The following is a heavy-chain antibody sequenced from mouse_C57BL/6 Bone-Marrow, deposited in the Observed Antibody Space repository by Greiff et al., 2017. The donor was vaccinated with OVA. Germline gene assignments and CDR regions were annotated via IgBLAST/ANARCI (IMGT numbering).Heavy chain of an antibody. CDR2: IHPSDSDT. CDR1: GYTFTSYW. V-gene: IGHV1-74*01. Sequence: VKLQQPGAELVKPGASVKVSCKASGYTFTSYWMHWVKQRPGQGLEWIGRIHPSDSDTNYNQKFQGKATLTVDKSSSTAYMQLSSLTSEDSAVYYCAIWRVMRAMDYWGQGTSVTVSS. J-gene: IGHJ4*01. CDR3: AIWRVMRAMDY. D-gene: IGHD2-2*01.